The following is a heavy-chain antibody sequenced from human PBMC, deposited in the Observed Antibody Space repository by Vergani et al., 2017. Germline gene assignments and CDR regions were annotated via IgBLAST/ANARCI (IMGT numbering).Heavy chain of an antibody. CDR3: AKDIFEWLGGYCSSTSCYTSAFEI. D-gene: IGHD2-2*02. Sequence: EVQLLESGGGLVKPGGSLRLSCAASGFTFSDFSMSWVRQAPGKGLEWVAFIGSSGPYINYADSVKGRFIISIDNAKNSLYLQMNSLRAEDTALYYCAKDIFEWLGGYCSSTSCYTSAFEIWGQGTMVTVSS. CDR2: IGSSGPYI. V-gene: IGHV3-21*04. CDR1: GFTFSDFS. J-gene: IGHJ3*02.